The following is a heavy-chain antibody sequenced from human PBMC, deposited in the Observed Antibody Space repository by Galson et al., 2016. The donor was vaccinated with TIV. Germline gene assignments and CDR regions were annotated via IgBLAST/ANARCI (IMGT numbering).Heavy chain of an antibody. CDR1: GFSLRRSRMC. CDR3: ARASSGYFYSYGMDV. J-gene: IGHJ6*02. V-gene: IGHV2-70*11. Sequence: PALVKPTQTLTLTCTFSGFSLRRSRMCVTWMRQPPGKALEWLARIDGDDDTYYNNFLATRLFITKDTSRNQVVLTLTNLDPADTATYYCARASSGYFYSYGMDVWGQGTTVTVS. CDR2: IDGDDDT. D-gene: IGHD6-19*01.